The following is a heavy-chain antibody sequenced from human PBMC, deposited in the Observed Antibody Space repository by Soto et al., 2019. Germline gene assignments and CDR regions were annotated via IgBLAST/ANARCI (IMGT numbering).Heavy chain of an antibody. J-gene: IGHJ4*02. V-gene: IGHV3-74*01. CDR3: ARGPPYSSPDY. D-gene: IGHD6-13*01. Sequence: PGGSLRLSCAASGFTFSSYWMHWVRQAPGKGLVWVSAISGSGGSTYYADSVKGRFTISRDNAKNTLYLQMNSLRAEDTAVYYCARGPPYSSPDYWGQGTLVTVSS. CDR1: GFTFSSYW. CDR2: ISGSGGST.